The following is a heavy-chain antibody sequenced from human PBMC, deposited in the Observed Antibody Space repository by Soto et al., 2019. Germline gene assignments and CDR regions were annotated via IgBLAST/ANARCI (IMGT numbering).Heavy chain of an antibody. CDR1: GGSFSGYY. CDR2: INHSGST. J-gene: IGHJ4*02. CDR3: ARGNYDILTGYFVSFDY. V-gene: IGHV4-34*01. D-gene: IGHD3-9*01. Sequence: PSETLSLTCAVYGGSFSGYYWSWIRQPPGKGLEWIGEINHSGSTNYNPSLKSRVTISVDTSRNQFSLKLSSVTAADTAVYYCARGNYDILTGYFVSFDYWGQGTLVTVSS.